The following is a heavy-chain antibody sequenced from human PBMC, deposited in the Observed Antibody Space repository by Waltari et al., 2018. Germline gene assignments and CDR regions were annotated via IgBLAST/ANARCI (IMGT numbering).Heavy chain of an antibody. J-gene: IGHJ4*02. CDR3: ARIDYIGYCDF. Sequence: QLLLQASGPVLVKPSEPLSLTCDASGSSIRRGYSWGWIRQPPGQGLGWIGKIYQRGSTFYNPSLKSRVTISVDTSKNQFTLKLSSVTAADTAVYYCARIDYIGYCDFWGRGTLVTVSS. D-gene: IGHD5-12*01. CDR2: IYQRGST. V-gene: IGHV4-38-2*01. CDR1: GSSIRRGYS.